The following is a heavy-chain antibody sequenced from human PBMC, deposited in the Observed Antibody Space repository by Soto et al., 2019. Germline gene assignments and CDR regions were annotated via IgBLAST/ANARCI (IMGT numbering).Heavy chain of an antibody. D-gene: IGHD3-10*01. CDR1: GGSISSGCYY. CDR3: ARDSRGFGGARIGYYYYGMDV. J-gene: IGHJ6*02. Sequence: SETLSLTCTVSGGSISSGCYYWSWIRQHPGKGLEWIGYIYYSGSTYYNPSLKSRVTISVDTSKNQFSLKLSSVTAADTAVYYCARDSRGFGGARIGYYYYGMDVWDQGTTVTVSS. V-gene: IGHV4-31*03. CDR2: IYYSGST.